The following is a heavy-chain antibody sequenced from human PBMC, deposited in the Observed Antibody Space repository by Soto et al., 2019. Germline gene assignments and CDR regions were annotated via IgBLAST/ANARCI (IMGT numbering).Heavy chain of an antibody. Sequence: GGSLRLSCAASGFTFSRFELHWVRQAPGKGLEWISYISSSGSTAYYADSVRGRFIISRDNSKNRLYLQMNSLRAEDTAVYYCASDLVGASDSYGLDVWGQGTPVTVSS. CDR1: GFTFSRFE. V-gene: IGHV3-48*03. J-gene: IGHJ6*02. D-gene: IGHD1-26*01. CDR2: ISSSGSTA. CDR3: ASDLVGASDSYGLDV.